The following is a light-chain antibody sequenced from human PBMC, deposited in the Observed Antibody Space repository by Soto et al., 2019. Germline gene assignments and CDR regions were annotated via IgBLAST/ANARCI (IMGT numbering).Light chain of an antibody. CDR2: DAS. V-gene: IGKV3-11*01. CDR1: QSVSSY. CDR3: QQRSDRLPIT. J-gene: IGKJ5*01. Sequence: IVLTQSPATLSFSPLEMATLSCRASQSVSSYLAWYQQKPGQAPRLLIYDASNRATGIPARFSGSGSGTDFTLTISSLEPEDSAVYYCQQRSDRLPITFGQGTRLEIK.